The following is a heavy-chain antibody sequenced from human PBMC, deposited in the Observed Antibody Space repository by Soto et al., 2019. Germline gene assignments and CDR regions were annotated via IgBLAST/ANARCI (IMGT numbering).Heavy chain of an antibody. CDR2: IGPESGAT. J-gene: IGHJ4*02. CDR3: GRGRSGQIVVFF. V-gene: IGHV1-2*02. Sequence: SVKVSCKASGYTLTGHYIHWVRQAPEQGPEWMGEIGPESGATRYAQRFQGRVTMTRDMSITTVCMELNNMSPDDTAVYYCGRGRSGQIVVFFWGQGTLVTASS. CDR1: GYTLTGHY. D-gene: IGHD1-26*01.